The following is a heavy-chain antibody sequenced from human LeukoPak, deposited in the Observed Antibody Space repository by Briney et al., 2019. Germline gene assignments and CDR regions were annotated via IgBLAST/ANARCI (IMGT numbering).Heavy chain of an antibody. J-gene: IGHJ4*02. CDR3: ATSPFDY. CDR1: GFTLSNYA. V-gene: IGHV3-23*01. CDR2: ITGSGGST. Sequence: GGSLRLSCAASGFTLSNYAVNWVRQAPGKGLEWVSTITGSGGSTFYADSVKGRFTISRDNAKNSLYLQMNSLRAEDTAVYYCATSPFDYWGQGTLVTVSS.